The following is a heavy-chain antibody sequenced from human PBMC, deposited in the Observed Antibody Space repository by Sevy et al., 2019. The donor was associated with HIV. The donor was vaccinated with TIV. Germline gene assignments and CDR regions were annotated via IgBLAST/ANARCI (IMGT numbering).Heavy chain of an antibody. CDR3: VGRRYRVAHSWSYFFDF. V-gene: IGHV3-11*01. J-gene: IGHJ4*02. Sequence: GGSLRLSCVTSGFSFSDYHMSWIRLAPGKGLEWISHITSSHGAKDYADSVRGRFDISRDNARKSLYLQMNRLQVEDTATYFCVGRRYRVAHSWSYFFDFWGQGTPVTVSS. D-gene: IGHD5-18*01. CDR2: ITSSHGAK. CDR1: GFSFSDYH.